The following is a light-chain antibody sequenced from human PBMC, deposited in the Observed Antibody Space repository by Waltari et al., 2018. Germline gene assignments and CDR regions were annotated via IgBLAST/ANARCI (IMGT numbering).Light chain of an antibody. CDR3: CSFTSSSTWV. CDR2: DVN. Sequence: QSALTQPASVSGSPGQSITISCTGTTSDLGGYNYVSWYQQHPGKAPKLLIYDVNSRPSGVSNRFSGSKSGKTASLIISGLQAEDEADYYCCSFTSSSTWVFGGGTKLTVL. V-gene: IGLV2-14*01. J-gene: IGLJ3*02. CDR1: TSDLGGYNY.